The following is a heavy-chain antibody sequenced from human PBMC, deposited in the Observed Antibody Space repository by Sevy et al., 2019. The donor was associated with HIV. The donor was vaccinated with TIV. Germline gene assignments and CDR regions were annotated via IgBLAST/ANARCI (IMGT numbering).Heavy chain of an antibody. CDR2: VSWNSGAI. CDR1: GFAFGDYA. D-gene: IGHD2-2*02. V-gene: IGHV3-9*01. Sequence: GGSLILSCATSGFAFGDYAMHWVREAPGKGLEWVAGVSWNSGAIDYAASVKGRFTISRDHAKSSLYLQMNSLRAEDTALYYCAKDINRGCDSINCYTYYYYYYGLDAWGQGTTVTVSS. J-gene: IGHJ6*02. CDR3: AKDINRGCDSINCYTYYYYYYGLDA.